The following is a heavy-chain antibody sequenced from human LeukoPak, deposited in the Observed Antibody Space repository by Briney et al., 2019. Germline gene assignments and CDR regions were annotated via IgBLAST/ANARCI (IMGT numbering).Heavy chain of an antibody. J-gene: IGHJ6*04. CDR2: IIPIFGTK. D-gene: IGHD3-3*01. CDR3: GRSGSYDVSSGYYMYGMDV. CDR1: GGTFSRYG. V-gene: IGHV1-69*13. Sequence: SVKLSCKVSGGTFSRYGISWVRQAPGQGLEWMGRIIPIFGTKNYAQKFQGRVTITADESTSTVYMELSSLRSADTAIYYCGRSGSYDVSSGYYMYGMDVWGKGTTVIVSS.